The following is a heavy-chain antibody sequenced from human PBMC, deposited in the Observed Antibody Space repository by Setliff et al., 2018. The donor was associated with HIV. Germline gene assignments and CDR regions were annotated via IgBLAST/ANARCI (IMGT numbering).Heavy chain of an antibody. Sequence: GGSLRLSCAASGFSFSSYSMNWVRQAPGKGLEWIAYINTATVTTTVYYADSVKGRFTVSRDNAKNSLFLDMNSLRDDDSAVYYCARGGFGTGLDYWGLGALVTVSS. D-gene: IGHD6-13*01. CDR1: GFSFSSYS. CDR2: INTATVTTT. J-gene: IGHJ4*02. V-gene: IGHV3-48*02. CDR3: ARGGFGTGLDY.